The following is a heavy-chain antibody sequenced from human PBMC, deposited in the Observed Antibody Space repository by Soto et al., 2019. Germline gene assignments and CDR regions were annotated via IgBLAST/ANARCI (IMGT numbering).Heavy chain of an antibody. D-gene: IGHD3-22*01. V-gene: IGHV3-43D*04. J-gene: IGHJ4*02. CDR1: GFTFDDYA. Sequence: EVQLVESGGVVVQPGGSLRLFCAASGFTFDDYAMHWVRQAPGKGLEWVSLISWDGGSTYYADSVKGRFTISRDNSKNSLYLQMNSLRAEDTALYYCAKDRGYYDSSGYSPDYWGQGTLVTVSS. CDR2: ISWDGGST. CDR3: AKDRGYYDSSGYSPDY.